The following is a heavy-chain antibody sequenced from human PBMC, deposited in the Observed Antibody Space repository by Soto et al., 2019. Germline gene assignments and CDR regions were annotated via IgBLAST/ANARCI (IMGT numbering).Heavy chain of an antibody. V-gene: IGHV1-18*01. J-gene: IGHJ6*02. CDR1: GYTFTSYG. CDR2: ISAYNGNT. CDR3: ARVGANYCTNGLCSPIRSFDYYYGMDV. D-gene: IGHD2-8*01. Sequence: ASVKVSCKASGYTFTSYGISWVRQAPGQGLEWMGWISAYNGNTNYAQRLQGRVTMTTDTSTSTAYMELRSLRSDDTAVYYCARVGANYCTNGLCSPIRSFDYYYGMDVWGQGTTVTVS.